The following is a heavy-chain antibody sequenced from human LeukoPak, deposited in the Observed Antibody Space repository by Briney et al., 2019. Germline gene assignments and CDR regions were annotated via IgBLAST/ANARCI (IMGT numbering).Heavy chain of an antibody. CDR2: ISSSSSYI. V-gene: IGHV3-21*01. CDR1: GFSFSSYS. J-gene: IGHJ3*02. D-gene: IGHD2-2*01. Sequence: GGSLRLSCAASGFSFSSYSMNWVRQAPGKGLEWVSSISSSSSYIYYADSVKGRFTISRDNAMNSLYLQMNSLRAEDTAVYYCARVHCSSTSCYAFDIWGQGTMVTVSS. CDR3: ARVHCSSTSCYAFDI.